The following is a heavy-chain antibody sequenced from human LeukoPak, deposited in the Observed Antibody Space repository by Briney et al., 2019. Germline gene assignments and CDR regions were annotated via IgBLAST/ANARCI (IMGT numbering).Heavy chain of an antibody. CDR3: ASRPADTTWYGVFDY. CDR1: GGSINSHY. J-gene: IGHJ4*02. Sequence: SETLSLTCSVSGGSINSHYWSWIRQPPGKRLEWIGYIFNTGNTNYNPSLASRVTTSVDTSRAQFFLRLSPVTAADTAIYYCASRPADTTWYGVFDYWSQGTLVTVSS. D-gene: IGHD3-10*01. V-gene: IGHV4-59*11. CDR2: IFNTGNT.